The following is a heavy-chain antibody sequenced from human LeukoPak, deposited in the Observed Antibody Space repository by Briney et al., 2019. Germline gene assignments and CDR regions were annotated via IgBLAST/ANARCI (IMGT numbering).Heavy chain of an antibody. CDR1: GYTFTSYA. V-gene: IGHV7-4-1*02. D-gene: IGHD1-1*01. CDR2: INTNTGNP. J-gene: IGHJ6*02. Sequence: ASVKVSCKASGYTFTSYAMNWVRQAPGQGLEWMGWINTNTGNPTYAQGFTGRFVFSLDTSVSTAYLQISSLKAEDTAVYYCARELLEGYYYGMDVWGQGTTVTVSS. CDR3: ARELLEGYYYGMDV.